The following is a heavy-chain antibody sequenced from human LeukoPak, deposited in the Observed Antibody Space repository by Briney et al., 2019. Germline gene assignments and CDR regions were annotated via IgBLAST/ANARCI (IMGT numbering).Heavy chain of an antibody. V-gene: IGHV4-34*01. CDR1: GGSFSGYY. CDR3: ARHGIGSSWSFDY. CDR2: INHSGST. Sequence: SETLSLTCAVYGGSFSGYYWSWIRQPPGKGLEWIGEINHSGSTNYNPSLKSRVTISVDTSKNQFSLKLSSVTAADTAVYYCARHGIGSSWSFDYWGQGTLVTVSS. J-gene: IGHJ4*02. D-gene: IGHD6-13*01.